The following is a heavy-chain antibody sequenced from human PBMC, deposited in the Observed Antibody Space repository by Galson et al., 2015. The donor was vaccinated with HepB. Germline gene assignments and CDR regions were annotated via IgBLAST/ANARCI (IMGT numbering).Heavy chain of an antibody. CDR1: GFAFSSYA. V-gene: IGHV3-23*01. CDR3: ARDERGRKYVAGTTGSPAW. D-gene: IGHD1-26*01. J-gene: IGHJ4*02. CDR2: VTGSGDST. Sequence: SLRLSCAASGFAFSSYAMTWFRQAPGKGLEWVSTVTGSGDSTFYSDSVKGRFTVSRDNSKNALYLHMTSLRAEDTATYYCARDERGRKYVAGTTGSPAWWGQGTLVTVSS.